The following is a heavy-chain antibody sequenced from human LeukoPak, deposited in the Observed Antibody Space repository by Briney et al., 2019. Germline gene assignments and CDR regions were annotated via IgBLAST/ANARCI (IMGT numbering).Heavy chain of an antibody. CDR2: ISSSGSDI. CDR3: RMAMASFDY. D-gene: IGHD5-18*01. CDR1: GFTFSNYE. J-gene: IGHJ4*02. V-gene: IGHV3-48*03. Sequence: PGGSLRLPCAASGFTFSNYEMHWVRQAPGKGLEWVSYISSSGSDIYYADSVKGRFTISRDNAKNSLYLHMNSLRAEDTAVYYCRMAMASFDYWGQGTLVTVSS.